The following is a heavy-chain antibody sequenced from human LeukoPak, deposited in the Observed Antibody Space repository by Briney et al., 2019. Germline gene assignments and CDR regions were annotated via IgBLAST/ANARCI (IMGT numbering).Heavy chain of an antibody. D-gene: IGHD3-16*02. CDR1: GGSFSGYY. CDR2: INHSGST. CDR3: ARGRNHYDYVWGSYRSGGAPTDRAFDI. V-gene: IGHV4-34*01. J-gene: IGHJ3*02. Sequence: PSETLSLTCAVYGGSFSGYYWSWIRQPPGKGLEWIGEINHSGSTNYNPSLKSRVTISVDTSKNQFSLKLSSVTAADTAVYYCARGRNHYDYVWGSYRSGGAPTDRAFDIWGQGTMVTVSS.